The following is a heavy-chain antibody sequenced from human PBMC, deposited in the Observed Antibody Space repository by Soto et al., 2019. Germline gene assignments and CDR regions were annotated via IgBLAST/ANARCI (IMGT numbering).Heavy chain of an antibody. CDR3: ANFPYCSSTSCPNDY. J-gene: IGHJ4*02. CDR2: ISSSSSTI. D-gene: IGHD2-2*01. Sequence: GGSLRLSCAASGFTFSSYSMNWVRQAPGKGLEWVSYISSSSSTIYYADSVKGRFTISRDNSKNTLYLQMNSLRAEDTAVYYCANFPYCSSTSCPNDYWGQGTLVTVSS. CDR1: GFTFSSYS. V-gene: IGHV3-48*01.